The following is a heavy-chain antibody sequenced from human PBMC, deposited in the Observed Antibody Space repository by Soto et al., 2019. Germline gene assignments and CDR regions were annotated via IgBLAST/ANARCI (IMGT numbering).Heavy chain of an antibody. D-gene: IGHD4-17*01. CDR1: GGSISSGDYY. V-gene: IGHV4-30-4*02. CDR2: IYYSGST. Sequence: PSKTLSLPCTVSGGSISSGDYYWSWIRQPPGKGLEWIGYIYYSGSTYYNPSLKSRVTISIDTSRNQFSLKLTSVTAADTAVYYCARGLDYVGFDYWGQGTLVTVSS. J-gene: IGHJ4*02. CDR3: ARGLDYVGFDY.